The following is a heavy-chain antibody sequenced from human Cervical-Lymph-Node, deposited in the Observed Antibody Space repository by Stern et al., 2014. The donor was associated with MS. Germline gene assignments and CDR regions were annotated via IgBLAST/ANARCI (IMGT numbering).Heavy chain of an antibody. CDR1: GFTFSSYG. V-gene: IGHV3-30*03. J-gene: IGHJ6*02. Sequence: VQLVESGGGVVQPGRSLRLSCAASGFTFSSYGMHWVRQAPGKGLEWVAVISYDGSNKYDADSVKGRFTISRDNSKNKLHLQMNSLRAEDTAVYYCARRLGYCSGGSCRHYYYGMDVWGQGTTVPVSS. CDR2: ISYDGSNK. CDR3: ARRLGYCSGGSCRHYYYGMDV. D-gene: IGHD2-15*01.